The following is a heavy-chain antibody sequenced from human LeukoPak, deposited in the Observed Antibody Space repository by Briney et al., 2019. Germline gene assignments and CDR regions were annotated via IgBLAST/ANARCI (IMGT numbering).Heavy chain of an antibody. CDR1: GGSFSNYY. J-gene: IGHJ6*03. CDR2: INDSGRI. D-gene: IGHD1-7*01. Sequence: PSETLSLTCAVYGGSFSNYYWSWIRQPPGKGLDWIGEINDSGRINYNPSLMSRVTVSVDTSKNQFSLRLTSVTATDTAVYYCARRWNYGRNYYSDVWGNGATVSVSS. V-gene: IGHV4-34*01. CDR3: ARRWNYGRNYYSDV.